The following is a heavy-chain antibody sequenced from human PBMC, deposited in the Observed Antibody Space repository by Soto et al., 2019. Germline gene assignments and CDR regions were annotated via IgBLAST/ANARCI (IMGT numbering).Heavy chain of an antibody. CDR3: ARGRASGAEPGKAVAGTRDYFDY. J-gene: IGHJ4*02. Sequence: SETLSLTCAVYGGSFSGYYWSWIRQPPGKGLEWIGEINHSGSTNYNPSLKSRVTISVDTSKNQFSLKLSSVTAADTAVYYCARGRASGAEPGKAVAGTRDYFDYWGQGTLVTVSS. D-gene: IGHD6-19*01. CDR2: INHSGST. V-gene: IGHV4-34*01. CDR1: GGSFSGYY.